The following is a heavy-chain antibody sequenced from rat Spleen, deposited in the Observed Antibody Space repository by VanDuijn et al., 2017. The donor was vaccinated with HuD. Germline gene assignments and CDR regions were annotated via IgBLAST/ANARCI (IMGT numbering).Heavy chain of an antibody. CDR2: IKAKSNNYAT. CDR3: ASNEGSDYHY. CDR1: GFTFSTAW. V-gene: IGHV6-6*01. D-gene: IGHD1-12*02. J-gene: IGHJ2*01. Sequence: EVQVLESGGGLVQPGNSLKLSCATSGFTFSTAWMYWYRQFPEKRLEWVARIKAKSNNYATDYTESVKGRFTISRDDSKSSIYLQMNNLKEEDTASYYCASNEGSDYHYWGQGVMVTVSS.